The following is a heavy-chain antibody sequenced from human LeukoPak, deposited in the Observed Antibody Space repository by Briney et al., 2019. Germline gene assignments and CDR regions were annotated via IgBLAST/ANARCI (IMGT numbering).Heavy chain of an antibody. CDR1: GFNFSRNS. CDR3: ASAGWYYYGSGSYSPPLHFDY. V-gene: IGHV3-21*01. Sequence: PGGSLRLSCAASGFNFSRNSMNWVRQAPGKGLEWVSSISSSSSYKYYGDSVRGRFTISRDNAKNSLYLQMNSLRAEDTAVYYCASAGWYYYGSGSYSPPLHFDYWGQGTLVTVSS. CDR2: ISSSSSYK. D-gene: IGHD3-10*01. J-gene: IGHJ4*02.